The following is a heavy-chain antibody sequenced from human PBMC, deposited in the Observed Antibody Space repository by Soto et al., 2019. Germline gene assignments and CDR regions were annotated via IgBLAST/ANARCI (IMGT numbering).Heavy chain of an antibody. CDR1: GYTFTSYG. D-gene: IGHD5-18*01. V-gene: IGHV1-18*01. CDR3: ARVGGYSYGYVFARNYYSGMDV. J-gene: IGHJ6*02. CDR2: ISAYNGNT. Sequence: ASVKVSCKASGYTFTSYGISWVRQAPGQGLEWMGWISAYNGNTNYAQKLQGRVTMTTDTSTSTAYMELRSLRSDDTAVYYCARVGGYSYGYVFARNYYSGMDVWGQGTTVTVSS.